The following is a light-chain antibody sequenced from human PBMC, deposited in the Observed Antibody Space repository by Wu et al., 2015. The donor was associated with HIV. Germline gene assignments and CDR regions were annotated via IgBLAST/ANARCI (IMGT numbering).Light chain of an antibody. Sequence: EIVMTQSPATLSVSPGERATLSCRASQSVSSNLAWYQQKPGQAPRLLIYGASNRATGIPARFSGSGSGTDFTLTISSLEPEDFAVYYCQQRSNWPKLFTFGPGTKSGYQT. CDR3: QQRSNWPKLFT. V-gene: IGKV3-11*01. J-gene: IGKJ3*01. CDR2: GAS. CDR1: QSVSSN.